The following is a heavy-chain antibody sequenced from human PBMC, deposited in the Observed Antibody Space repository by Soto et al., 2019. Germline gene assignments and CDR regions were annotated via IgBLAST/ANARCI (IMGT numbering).Heavy chain of an antibody. CDR1: VFSFTSYA. V-gene: IGHV3-23*01. CDR2: ISGSGANT. Sequence: GGSLRLSCEASVFSFTSYAMTWVRQAPGKGLEWVSVISGSGANTYYADSVKGRFTISRDSSKNTLYLQMNSLRAEDTALYFCAKDRYCSSTSCYAGFDYWGQGTLVTVSS. D-gene: IGHD2-2*01. CDR3: AKDRYCSSTSCYAGFDY. J-gene: IGHJ4*02.